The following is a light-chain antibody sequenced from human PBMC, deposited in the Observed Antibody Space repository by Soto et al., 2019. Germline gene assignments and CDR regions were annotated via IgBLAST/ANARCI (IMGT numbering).Light chain of an antibody. J-gene: IGLJ1*01. Sequence: QSVLTQPASVSGSPGQSVTISCAGASRDVTDSDSVSWYQHRPGEAPELKILDFTYRPSGVSDRFSGSLSADTASLTISGLQVEDEGDYYCVSYTHPGTYVFGPGTKLTVL. V-gene: IGLV2-14*03. CDR2: DFT. CDR3: VSYTHPGTYV. CDR1: SRDVTDSDS.